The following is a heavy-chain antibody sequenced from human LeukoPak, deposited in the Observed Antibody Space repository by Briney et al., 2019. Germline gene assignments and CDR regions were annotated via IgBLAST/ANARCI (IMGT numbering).Heavy chain of an antibody. CDR2: ISGGGGST. D-gene: IGHD3-22*01. CDR3: AKGAGYDSRGYYHYFDY. V-gene: IGHV3-23*01. CDR1: GFTFSSYA. J-gene: IGHJ4*02. Sequence: PGGSLRLSCAGSGFTFSSYAMSWVRQAPGKGLEWVSAISGGGGSTYYADSVKGRFTISRDNSKNTLYLQMNSLRAEDTAVYYCAKGAGYDSRGYYHYFDYWGKGTLVTVSA.